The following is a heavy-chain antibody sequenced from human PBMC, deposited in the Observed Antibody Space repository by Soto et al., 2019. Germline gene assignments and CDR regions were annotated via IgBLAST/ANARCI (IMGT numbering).Heavy chain of an antibody. J-gene: IGHJ3*02. CDR1: GGTFSSYA. CDR3: AREGYSYGRGAFDI. CDR2: IIPIFGTA. D-gene: IGHD5-18*01. V-gene: IGHV1-69*12. Sequence: QVQLVQSGAEVKKPGSSVKVSCKASGGTFSSYAISWVRQAPVQGLEWMGGIIPIFGTANYAQKFQGRVTITADESTSTAYRELSSLRSEDTAVYYCAREGYSYGRGAFDIWGQGTMVTVSS.